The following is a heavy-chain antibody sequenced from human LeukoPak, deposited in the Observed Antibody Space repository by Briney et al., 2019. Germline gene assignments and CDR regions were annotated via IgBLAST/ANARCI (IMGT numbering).Heavy chain of an antibody. CDR1: GYTLTSYY. D-gene: IGHD6-19*01. Sequence: ASVKVSCKASGYTLTSYYMHWVRQAPGQGLEWMGIINPSGGSTSYAQKFQGRVTMTGDMSTSTVYMELSSLRSEDTAVYYCARPHYIAVAGLPDYWGQGTLVTVSS. CDR2: INPSGGST. V-gene: IGHV1-46*01. J-gene: IGHJ4*02. CDR3: ARPHYIAVAGLPDY.